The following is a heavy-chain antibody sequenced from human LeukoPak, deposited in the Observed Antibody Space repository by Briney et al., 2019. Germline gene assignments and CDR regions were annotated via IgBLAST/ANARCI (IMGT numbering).Heavy chain of an antibody. CDR1: GFTFSSYA. CDR3: AKDRGYSGYEGLSDY. J-gene: IGHJ4*02. Sequence: GGSLRLSCAASGFTFSSYAMSWVRQAPGKGLEWVSGISAGGGSTYYADSVKGRFTISRDNSKITLCLQVNNLRAEDTAVYYCAKDRGYSGYEGLSDYWGQGTLVTVSS. V-gene: IGHV3-23*01. D-gene: IGHD5-12*01. CDR2: ISAGGGST.